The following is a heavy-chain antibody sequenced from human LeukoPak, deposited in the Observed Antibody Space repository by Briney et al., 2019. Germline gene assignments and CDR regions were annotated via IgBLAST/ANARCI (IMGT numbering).Heavy chain of an antibody. CDR3: ARDSPLLQLWLDPSDGMDV. CDR1: GYTFTSYD. V-gene: IGHV1-8*01. Sequence: ASVRVSCKASGYTFTSYDINWVRQATGQGLEWMGWMNPNSGNTGYAQKFQGRVTMTRNTSISTAYMELSSLRSEDTAVYYCARDSPLLQLWLDPSDGMDVWGQGTTVTVSS. J-gene: IGHJ6*02. CDR2: MNPNSGNT. D-gene: IGHD5-18*01.